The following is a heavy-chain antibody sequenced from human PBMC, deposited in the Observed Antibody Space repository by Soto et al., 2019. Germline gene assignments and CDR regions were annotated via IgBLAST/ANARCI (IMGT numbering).Heavy chain of an antibody. CDR2: ISYSGTT. J-gene: IGHJ5*02. Sequence: PSETLSLTCTVSGDSISSNNNYWSWIRQPPGEGLEWIGFISYSGTTSYSPSLKSRVAISLDTSKNQFSLSPSSVTAADTAVYYCARPHGGSSGWDNWFDPWGQGTLVTVSS. CDR1: GDSISSNNNY. V-gene: IGHV4-30-4*01. D-gene: IGHD6-25*01. CDR3: ARPHGGSSGWDNWFDP.